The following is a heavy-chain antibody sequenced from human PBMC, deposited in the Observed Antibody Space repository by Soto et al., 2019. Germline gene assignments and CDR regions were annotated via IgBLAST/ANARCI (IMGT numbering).Heavy chain of an antibody. V-gene: IGHV1-69*13. D-gene: IGHD2-2*02. Sequence: SVKVSCKASGGTFSSYAISWVRQAPGQGLEWMGGIIPIFGTANYAQKFQGRVTITADESTSTAYMELSSLRSEDTAVYYCARRYCSSTSCYIYWFDPWGQGALVTVSS. CDR1: GGTFSSYA. CDR2: IIPIFGTA. CDR3: ARRYCSSTSCYIYWFDP. J-gene: IGHJ5*02.